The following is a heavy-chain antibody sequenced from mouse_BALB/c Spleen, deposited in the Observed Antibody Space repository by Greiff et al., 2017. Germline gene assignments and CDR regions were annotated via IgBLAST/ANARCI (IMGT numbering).Heavy chain of an antibody. Sequence: QVQLQQPGAELVKPGASVKLSCKASGYTFTSYWMHWVKQRPGQGLEWIREINPSNGRTNYNEKFKSKATLTVDKSSSTAYMQLSSLTSEDSAVYYCAHYDFAWFAYWGQGTLVTVSA. CDR3: AHYDFAWFAY. J-gene: IGHJ3*01. V-gene: IGHV1S81*02. CDR2: INPSNGRT. D-gene: IGHD2-4*01. CDR1: GYTFTSYW.